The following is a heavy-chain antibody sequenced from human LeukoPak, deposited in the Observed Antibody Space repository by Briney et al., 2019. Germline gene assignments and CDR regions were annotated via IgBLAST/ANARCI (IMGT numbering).Heavy chain of an antibody. CDR3: ARGRYYYDSSGLDDAFDI. Sequence: ASVKVSCKASGYTFTSYDINWVRQATGQGLEWMGWMNPNSGNTGYAQKFQGRVTMTRNTSISTAYMELSGLRSEDTAVYYCARGRYYYDSSGLDDAFDIWGQGTMVTVSS. CDR1: GYTFTSYD. D-gene: IGHD3-22*01. V-gene: IGHV1-8*01. J-gene: IGHJ3*02. CDR2: MNPNSGNT.